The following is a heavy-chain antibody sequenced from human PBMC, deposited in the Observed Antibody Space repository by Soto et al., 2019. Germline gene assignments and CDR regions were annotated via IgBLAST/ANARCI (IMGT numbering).Heavy chain of an antibody. J-gene: IGHJ6*02. V-gene: IGHV1-69*13. CDR1: GGTFSSYA. Sequence: SVKVSCKASGGTFSSYAISWVRRAPGQGLEWMGGIIPIFGTANYAQKFQGRVTITADESTSTAYMELSSLRSEDTAVYYCAREVAGIYGMDVWGQGTTVTVSS. CDR2: IIPIFGTA. D-gene: IGHD6-19*01. CDR3: AREVAGIYGMDV.